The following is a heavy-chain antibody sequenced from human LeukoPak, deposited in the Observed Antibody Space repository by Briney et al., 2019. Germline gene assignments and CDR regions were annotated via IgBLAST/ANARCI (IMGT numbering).Heavy chain of an antibody. CDR2: ISGSGEST. Sequence: GGSLRLSCAASGFTFSSYAMNWVRQAPGKGLEWVSGISGSGESTYYGDYVKGRFTISRDNSKNTLYLQMNSLRAEDTAVYYCAKAPFYDILTGYPYWGQGTLATVSS. CDR1: GFTFSSYA. CDR3: AKAPFYDILTGYPY. V-gene: IGHV3-23*01. J-gene: IGHJ4*02. D-gene: IGHD3-9*01.